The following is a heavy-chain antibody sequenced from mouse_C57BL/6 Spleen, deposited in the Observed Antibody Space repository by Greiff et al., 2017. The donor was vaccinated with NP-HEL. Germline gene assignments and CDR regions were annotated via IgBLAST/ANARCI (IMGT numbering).Heavy chain of an antibody. CDR1: GVDFSRYW. CDR3: ARSNWDWYFDV. D-gene: IGHD4-1*01. J-gene: IGHJ1*03. Sequence: AASGVDFSRYWMSWVRRAPGKGLEWIGEINPDSSTINYAPSLKDKFIISRDNAKNTLYLQMSKVRSEDTALYYCARSNWDWYFDVWGTGTTVTVSS. CDR2: INPDSSTI. V-gene: IGHV4-1*01.